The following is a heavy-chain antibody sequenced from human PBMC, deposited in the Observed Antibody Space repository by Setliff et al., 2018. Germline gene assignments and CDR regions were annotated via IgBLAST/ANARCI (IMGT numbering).Heavy chain of an antibody. CDR2: IYYTGKT. CDR1: GGSINGHY. J-gene: IGHJ4*02. CDR3: ARSSPSGDSYGPLDY. Sequence: SETLSLTCTISGGSINGHYWSWIRQPPGKGLEWIGNIYYTGKTNYNHSLKSRVTISVDTSKNQFTLKVNSVTAADTAVHYCARSSPSGDSYGPLDYWGQGTLVTVS. V-gene: IGHV4-59*11. D-gene: IGHD5-18*01.